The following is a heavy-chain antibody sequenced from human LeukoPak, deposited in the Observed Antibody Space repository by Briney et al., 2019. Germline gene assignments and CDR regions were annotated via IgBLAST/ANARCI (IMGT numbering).Heavy chain of an antibody. J-gene: IGHJ4*02. CDR3: ARDKSRSGYYY. D-gene: IGHD3-22*01. CDR2: ISYDGSNK. V-gene: IGHV3-30*03. CDR1: GFTFSSYG. Sequence: GGSLRLSCAASGFTFSSYGMHWVRQAPGKGLEWVAVISYDGSNKYYADSVKGRFTISRDNSKNTPYLQMNSQRVEDTAVYYCARDKSRSGYYYWGQGTLVTVSS.